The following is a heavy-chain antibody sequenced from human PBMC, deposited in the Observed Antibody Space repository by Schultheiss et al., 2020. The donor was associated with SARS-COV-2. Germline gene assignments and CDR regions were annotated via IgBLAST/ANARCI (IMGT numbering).Heavy chain of an antibody. CDR1: GYTFTGYY. D-gene: IGHD6-19*01. Sequence: ASVKVSCKASGYTFTGYYMHWVRQAPGQGLEWMGRINPNSGGTNYAQKFQGRVTMTRDTSISTAYMELSRLRSDDTAVYYCARHISGWRYYYYGMDVWGQGTTVTVSS. CDR2: INPNSGGT. CDR3: ARHISGWRYYYYGMDV. V-gene: IGHV1-2*06. J-gene: IGHJ6*02.